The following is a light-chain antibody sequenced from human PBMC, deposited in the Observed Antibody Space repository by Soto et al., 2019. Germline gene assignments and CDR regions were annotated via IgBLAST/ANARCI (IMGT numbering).Light chain of an antibody. CDR3: QVWDRSCDHPWV. CDR2: DDS. Sequence: SYELTQPPSVSVAPGQTARINCGGNNIGSKSVHWYQQKPGQAPVLVVYDDSDRPSGIPERFSGSNSGNPATLTISRVEAGDEADYYCQVWDRSCDHPWVFGGGTKLTVL. V-gene: IGLV3-21*02. CDR1: NIGSKS. J-gene: IGLJ3*02.